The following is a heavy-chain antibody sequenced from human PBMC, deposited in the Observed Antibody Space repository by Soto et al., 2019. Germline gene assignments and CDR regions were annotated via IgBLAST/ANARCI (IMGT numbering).Heavy chain of an antibody. CDR3: ARDGAEYGDYGGHDWFDP. D-gene: IGHD4-17*01. CDR2: ISSSSSYI. V-gene: IGHV3-21*01. Sequence: EVQLVESGGGLVKPGGSLRLSCAASGFTFSSYSMNWVRQAPGKGLEWVSSISSSSSYIYYADSVKGRVTISRDNAKNSRYLERNSLRAEDTAVYYCARDGAEYGDYGGHDWFDPWGQGTLVTVSS. CDR1: GFTFSSYS. J-gene: IGHJ5*02.